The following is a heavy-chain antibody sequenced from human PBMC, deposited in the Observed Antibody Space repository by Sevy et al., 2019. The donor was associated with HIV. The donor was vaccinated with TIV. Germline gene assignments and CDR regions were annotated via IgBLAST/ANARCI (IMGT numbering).Heavy chain of an antibody. Sequence: SVKVSCKAFGGSFSFYGISWVRQAPGQGLEWMAGLIPILGTTKYAQKFQGRVTITADESTSTVYMELTSLRSEDTAVYYCARGGPDDILTHYGMDVWGQWTTVTVSS. CDR1: GGSFSFYG. CDR2: LIPILGTT. D-gene: IGHD3-9*01. V-gene: IGHV1-69*13. CDR3: ARGGPDDILTHYGMDV. J-gene: IGHJ6*02.